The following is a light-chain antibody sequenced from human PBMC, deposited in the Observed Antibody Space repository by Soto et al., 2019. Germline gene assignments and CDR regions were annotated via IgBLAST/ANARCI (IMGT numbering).Light chain of an antibody. CDR3: QQYARPPFA. J-gene: IGKJ2*01. CDR2: DAS. V-gene: IGKV3-20*01. CDR1: QRISNSY. Sequence: EIVLTQSPGTLSLSPGERATLSCRASQRISNSYLAWYQQKPGQAPRLLLYDASSRATGIPDRVSGSGSGTEFTLTISRLETEDFAVYYCQQYARPPFAFGQGTKVEIK.